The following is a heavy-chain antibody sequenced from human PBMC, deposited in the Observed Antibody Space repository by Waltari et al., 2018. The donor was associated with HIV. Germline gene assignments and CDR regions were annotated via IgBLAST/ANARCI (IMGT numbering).Heavy chain of an antibody. CDR1: GDSVSSDTAA. CDR2: TYYRSEWHH. V-gene: IGHV6-1*01. J-gene: IGHJ5*02. CDR3: VRASYGFDT. Sequence: QVKLKQSGPGLVEASHSIFLSCVISGDSVSSDTAAWNWVRQYPAGGLQWLGKTYYRSEWHHAYSVSRKGRMFIKSDTEKNQFSLHLSSVTPGDTATYYCVRASYGFDTWGEGTLVTVPP. D-gene: IGHD5-18*01.